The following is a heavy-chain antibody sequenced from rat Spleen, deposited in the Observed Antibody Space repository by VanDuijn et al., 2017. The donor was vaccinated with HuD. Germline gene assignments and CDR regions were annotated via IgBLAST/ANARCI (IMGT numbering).Heavy chain of an antibody. D-gene: IGHD1-7*01. V-gene: IGHV5-29*01. CDR3: ATMGPGLYYFDY. CDR1: GFTFNNYW. J-gene: IGHJ2*01. Sequence: EVQLVESGGGLVQPGRSLKLSCVASGFTFNNYWMTWVRQAPTKGLEWVTTVSYDGGSTYYRDSVKGRFTISRDNAKSTLYLQMDSLRSEDTATYYCATMGPGLYYFDYWGQGVMVTVSS. CDR2: VSYDGGST.